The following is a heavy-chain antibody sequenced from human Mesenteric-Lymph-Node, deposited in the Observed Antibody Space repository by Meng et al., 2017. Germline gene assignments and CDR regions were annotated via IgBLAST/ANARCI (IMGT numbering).Heavy chain of an antibody. CDR2: ISAGGRNT. CDR1: GFTFSDYY. Sequence: VELVESGGGLVKPGGSLRLSCAASGFTFSDYYMSWIRQAPGKGLEWVSGISAGGRNTYYADSVKGRFTISRDDSKSTLYLQMNSLRAEDSALYYCAKSVGYSNQGFDYWGQGTLVTVSS. D-gene: IGHD1-1*01. V-gene: IGHV3-23*04. J-gene: IGHJ4*02. CDR3: AKSVGYSNQGFDY.